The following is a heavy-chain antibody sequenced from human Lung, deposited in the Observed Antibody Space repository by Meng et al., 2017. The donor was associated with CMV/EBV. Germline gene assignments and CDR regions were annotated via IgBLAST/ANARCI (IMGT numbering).Heavy chain of an antibody. CDR1: GGSISSSTYY. CDR2: LYYSGST. Sequence: LXCTVSGGSISSSTYYWGWVRQPPGKGLEWIGSLYYSGSTYYNPSLKSRVTISVDTSMNQSSLKLSSVTAADTAMYYCARGDSGSYYFEYWGQGTXVTVSS. D-gene: IGHD1-26*01. J-gene: IGHJ4*02. CDR3: ARGDSGSYYFEY. V-gene: IGHV4-39*07.